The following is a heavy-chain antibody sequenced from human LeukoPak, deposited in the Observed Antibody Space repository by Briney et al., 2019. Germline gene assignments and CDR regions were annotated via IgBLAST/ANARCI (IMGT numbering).Heavy chain of an antibody. CDR2: ISGSGSGGST. J-gene: IGHJ2*01. CDR1: GFPLSRSA. CDR3: AGSETTGYIPREWDYWYFDV. V-gene: IGHV3-23*01. Sequence: GGSLRLSCAASGFPLSRSAMSWVRQAPGKGLEWVSNISGSGSGGSTYYADSVKGRFTISRDNSKNTLYLQMNSLRAEDTAVYYCAGSETTGYIPREWDYWYFDVWGRGTLVTVSS. D-gene: IGHD1-1*01.